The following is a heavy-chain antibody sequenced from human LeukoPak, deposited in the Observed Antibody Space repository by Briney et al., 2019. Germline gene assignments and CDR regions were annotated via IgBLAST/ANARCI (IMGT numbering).Heavy chain of an antibody. CDR3: ASGYCSGGSCPPSSSYYYFMGV. CDR2: IIPIFGTA. V-gene: IGHV1-69*05. D-gene: IGHD2-15*01. Sequence: ASVKVSCKASGGTFSSYAISWVRQAPGQGLEWMGWIIPIFGTANYAQKFQGRVTITTAESTTTAYMELSSLRSEDTAVYYCASGYCSGGSCPPSSSYYYFMGVWGQGTTVTVSS. J-gene: IGHJ6*03. CDR1: GGTFSSYA.